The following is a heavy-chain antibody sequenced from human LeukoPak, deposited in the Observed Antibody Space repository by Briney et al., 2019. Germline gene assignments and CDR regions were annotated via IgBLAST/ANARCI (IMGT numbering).Heavy chain of an antibody. J-gene: IGHJ4*02. Sequence: ASVKVSCKASGGTFSSYAISWVRQAPGQGLEWMGGIIPIFGTANYAQKFQGRVTITADKSTSTAYMELSSLRSEDTAVYYCARAREERTTPFTNFDYWGQGTLVTVSS. CDR1: GGTFSSYA. CDR2: IIPIFGTA. D-gene: IGHD1-1*01. V-gene: IGHV1-69*06. CDR3: ARAREERTTPFTNFDY.